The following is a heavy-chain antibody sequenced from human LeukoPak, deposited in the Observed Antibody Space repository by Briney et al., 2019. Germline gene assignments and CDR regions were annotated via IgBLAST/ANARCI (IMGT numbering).Heavy chain of an antibody. V-gene: IGHV3-74*01. J-gene: IGHJ6*03. D-gene: IGHD3-10*01. CDR3: AKDRGTVRGVIEYYYYYYMDV. CDR2: INSDGSST. CDR1: GFTFSSYA. Sequence: GGSLRLSCAASGFTFSSYAMHWVRQAPGKGLVWVSRINSDGSSTSYADSVKGRFTISRDNAKNTLYLQMNSLRAEDTAVYYCAKDRGTVRGVIEYYYYYYMDVWGKGTTVTISS.